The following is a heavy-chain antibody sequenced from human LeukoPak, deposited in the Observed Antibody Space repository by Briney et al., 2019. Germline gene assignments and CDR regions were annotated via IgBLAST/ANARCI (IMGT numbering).Heavy chain of an antibody. V-gene: IGHV4-59*08. CDR2: MYYSGST. CDR1: GGSISSYY. CDR3: ARHRRYDTDAFDI. J-gene: IGHJ3*02. D-gene: IGHD1-14*01. Sequence: PSETLSLTCTVSGGSISSYYWSWIRQPPGKGLEWIGYMYYSGSTNYNPSLKSRVTISVDTSKNQFSLKLSSVTAADTVVYYCARHRRYDTDAFDIWGQGTMVTVSS.